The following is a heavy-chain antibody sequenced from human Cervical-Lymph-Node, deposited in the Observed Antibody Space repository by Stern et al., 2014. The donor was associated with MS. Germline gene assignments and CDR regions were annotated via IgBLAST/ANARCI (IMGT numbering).Heavy chain of an antibody. J-gene: IGHJ4*02. D-gene: IGHD3-10*02. CDR1: GFTFSSYG. V-gene: IGHV3-33*01. CDR3: ARDGRGARFGDLDY. CDR2: IWDDGSNK. Sequence: EQLEESGGGVVQPGRSLRLSCAASGFTFSSYGMHWVRQAPGKGLEWVAVIWDDGSNKSYADAVKGRFTISRDNSKNTLYLQMNSLRAEDTAVYYCARDGRGARFGDLDYWGQGTLVTVSS.